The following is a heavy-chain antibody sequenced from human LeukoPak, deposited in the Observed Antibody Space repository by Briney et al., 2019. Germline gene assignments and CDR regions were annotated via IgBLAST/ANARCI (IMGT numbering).Heavy chain of an antibody. D-gene: IGHD3-10*01. CDR2: INPSGGST. Sequence: GASVKVSCKASGYTFTSYYMHWVRQAPGQGLEWMGIINPSGGSTSYAQKFQGRVTMTRDTSTSTVYMELSSLRSEDTAVYYCARVEFGELGRYYMDVWGKGTTVTISS. CDR3: ARVEFGELGRYYMDV. V-gene: IGHV1-46*01. CDR1: GYTFTSYY. J-gene: IGHJ6*03.